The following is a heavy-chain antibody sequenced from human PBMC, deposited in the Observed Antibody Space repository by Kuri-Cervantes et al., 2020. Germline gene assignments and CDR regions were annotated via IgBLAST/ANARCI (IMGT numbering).Heavy chain of an antibody. CDR2: IKQDGGQK. D-gene: IGHD2-2*01. CDR1: GFTFSRYW. V-gene: IGHV3-7*03. CDR3: ARAVVVPAAPKHGAFDI. J-gene: IGHJ3*02. Sequence: GESLKISCAASGFTFSRYWMSWVRQAPGKGLEWVTSIKQDGGQKYYLDSVKGRFTISRDNAKNSLYLQMNSLRAEDTAVYYCARAVVVPAAPKHGAFDIWGQGTMVTVSS.